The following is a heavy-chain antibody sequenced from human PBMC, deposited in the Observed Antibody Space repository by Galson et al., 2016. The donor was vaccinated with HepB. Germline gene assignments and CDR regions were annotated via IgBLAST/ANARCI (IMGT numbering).Heavy chain of an antibody. CDR1: GFTVSNNY. D-gene: IGHD6-6*01. V-gene: IGHV3-53*01. CDR3: AKGGDTSARLFRRDMPFDY. J-gene: IGHJ4*02. Sequence: SLRLSCAASGFTVSNNYLSWVRQAPGKGLELVSLIYSSGNTWYADSVKGRFTISRDNPKNTLYLQMNSLRAEDTAVYYCAKGGDTSARLFRRDMPFDYSGQGTQVTVSS. CDR2: IYSSGNT.